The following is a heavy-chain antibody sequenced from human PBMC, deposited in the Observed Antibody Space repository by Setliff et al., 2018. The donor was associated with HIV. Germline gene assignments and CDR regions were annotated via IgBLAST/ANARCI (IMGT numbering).Heavy chain of an antibody. CDR2: INPSGGST. Sequence: ASVKVSCKASGYTFTSYYMHWVRQAPGQGLEWMGIINPSGGSTSYAQKFQGRVTMTADKSMSTAYMEVSSLTSDDTAVYYCASNLWSGRDRLDPWGQGTLVTVSS. V-gene: IGHV1-46*01. CDR3: ASNLWSGRDRLDP. J-gene: IGHJ5*02. CDR1: GYTFTSYY. D-gene: IGHD3-3*01.